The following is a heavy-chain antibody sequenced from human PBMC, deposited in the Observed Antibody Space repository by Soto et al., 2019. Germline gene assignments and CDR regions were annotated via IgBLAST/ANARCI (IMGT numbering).Heavy chain of an antibody. Sequence: GGSLRLSCAASGFTFSSYSMNWVRQAPGKGLEWDSYISSSSSTIYYADSVKGRLTISRDNAKNSLYLQMNSQRAEDTAVYYCATRPSYYYMDVWGKGTTVTVSS. CDR1: GFTFSSYS. J-gene: IGHJ6*03. V-gene: IGHV3-48*01. CDR2: ISSSSSTI. CDR3: ATRPSYYYMDV.